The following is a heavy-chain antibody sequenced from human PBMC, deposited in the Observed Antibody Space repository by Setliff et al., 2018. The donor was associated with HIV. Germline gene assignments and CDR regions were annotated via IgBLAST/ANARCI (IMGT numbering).Heavy chain of an antibody. J-gene: IGHJ4*02. D-gene: IGHD3-22*01. CDR3: AMSYTDTSGYLN. CDR1: GFTFSGSA. V-gene: IGHV3-73*01. CDR2: IRSKAFNYAT. Sequence: GGSLRLSCAASGFTFSGSAMHWVRQASGKGLEWVGRIRSKAFNYATSYAASVNGRLTISRDDSQNTAYLQMNSLKTEDTAVYYCAMSYTDTSGYLNWGQGTLVTVS.